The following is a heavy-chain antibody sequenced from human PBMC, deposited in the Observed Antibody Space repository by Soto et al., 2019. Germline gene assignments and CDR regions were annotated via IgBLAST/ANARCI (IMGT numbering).Heavy chain of an antibody. V-gene: IGHV3-30*03. CDR3: AIAYVDRDAIDI. CDR1: GFTFSSYG. J-gene: IGHJ3*02. Sequence: GGSLRLSCAASGFTFSSYGMHWVRQAPGKGLEWVAVISYDGSNKYYADSVKGRFTISRDNSKNTLYLQMNSLRAEDTAVYYCAIAYVDRDAIDIWGQGTMVTVSS. CDR2: ISYDGSNK. D-gene: IGHD3-16*01.